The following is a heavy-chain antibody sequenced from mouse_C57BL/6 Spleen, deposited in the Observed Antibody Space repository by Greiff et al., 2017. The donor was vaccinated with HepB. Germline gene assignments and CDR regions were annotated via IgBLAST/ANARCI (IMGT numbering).Heavy chain of an antibody. CDR2: IRNKANNHAT. Sequence: EVKVEESGGGLVQPGGSMKLSCAASGFTFSDAWMDWVRQSPEKGLEWVAEIRNKANNHATYYAESVKGRFTISRDDSKSSVYLQMNSLRAEDTGIYYCSTVVGRLFFDYWGQGTTLTVSS. CDR1: GFTFSDAW. V-gene: IGHV6-6*01. CDR3: STVVGRLFFDY. D-gene: IGHD1-1*01. J-gene: IGHJ2*01.